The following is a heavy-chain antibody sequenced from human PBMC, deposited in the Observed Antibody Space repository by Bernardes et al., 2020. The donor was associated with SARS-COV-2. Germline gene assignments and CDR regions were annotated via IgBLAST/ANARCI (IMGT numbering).Heavy chain of an antibody. D-gene: IGHD3-16*01. CDR1: GFTPSSYW. Sequence: GGSRRLSSAASGFTPSSYWMSWVRRAPRKGLEWVANIKQDGSEKYYVDSVKGRFTISRDNAKNSLFLQMNSLRAEDTAVYYCASGGGILDVWGQGTTVTVSS. CDR2: IKQDGSEK. J-gene: IGHJ6*02. CDR3: ASGGGILDV. V-gene: IGHV3-7*02.